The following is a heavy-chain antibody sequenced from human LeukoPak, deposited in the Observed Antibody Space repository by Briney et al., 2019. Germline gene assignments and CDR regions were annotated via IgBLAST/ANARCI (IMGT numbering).Heavy chain of an antibody. CDR3: ARDGGGSLHGMDV. D-gene: IGHD2-15*01. V-gene: IGHV4-31*03. CDR2: ICSSGSA. J-gene: IGHJ6*02. Sequence: SETLSLTCTVSGGSISSSSYYWGWIRQRPGEGLQWIGYICSSGSAYYNASLKSRVSMSTDTSNNQFSLKLNSVTAADTAVYYCARDGGGSLHGMDVWGQGTTVTVSS. CDR1: GGSISSSSYY.